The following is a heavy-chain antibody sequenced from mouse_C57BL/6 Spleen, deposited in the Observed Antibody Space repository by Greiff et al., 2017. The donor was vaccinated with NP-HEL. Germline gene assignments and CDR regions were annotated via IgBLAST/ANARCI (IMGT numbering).Heavy chain of an antibody. D-gene: IGHD2-4*01. Sequence: EVKLVESGEGLVKPGGSLKLSCAASGFTFSSYAMSWVRQTPEKRLEWVAYISSGGDYIYYADTVKGRFTISRDNARNTLYLQMSSLKSEDTAIYYCTRAMIRYAMDYWGQGTSVTVSS. J-gene: IGHJ4*01. CDR3: TRAMIRYAMDY. V-gene: IGHV5-9-1*02. CDR1: GFTFSSYA. CDR2: ISSGGDYI.